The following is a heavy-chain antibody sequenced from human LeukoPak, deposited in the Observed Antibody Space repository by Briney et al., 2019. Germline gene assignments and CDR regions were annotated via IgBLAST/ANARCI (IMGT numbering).Heavy chain of an antibody. Sequence: GSLRLSCAASGFTFSSSSINWVQQAPGKGLKWVSYISSGSTYIYYAHSVKDRFTISRDNAKNSLYLQMNNLRVEDTAVYYCAREAAVETHWGQGTLVTVSS. CDR1: GFTFSSSS. CDR2: ISSGSTYI. V-gene: IGHV3-21*01. D-gene: IGHD5-24*01. J-gene: IGHJ4*02. CDR3: AREAAVETH.